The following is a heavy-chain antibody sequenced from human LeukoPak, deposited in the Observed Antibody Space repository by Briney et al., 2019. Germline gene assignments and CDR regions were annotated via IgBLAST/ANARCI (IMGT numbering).Heavy chain of an antibody. D-gene: IGHD3-9*01. Sequence: PSETLSLTCTVSGGSISSSSYYWGWIRRPPGKGLEWIGSIYYSGSTYYNPSLKSRVTISVDTSKNQFSLKLSSVTAADTAVYYCARTTLRYFDWLQTVYFDYWGQGTLVTVSS. J-gene: IGHJ4*02. CDR3: ARTTLRYFDWLQTVYFDY. CDR1: GGSISSSSYY. V-gene: IGHV4-39*07. CDR2: IYYSGST.